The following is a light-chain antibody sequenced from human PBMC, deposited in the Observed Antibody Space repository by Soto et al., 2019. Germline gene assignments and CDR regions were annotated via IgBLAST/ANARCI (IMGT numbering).Light chain of an antibody. V-gene: IGKV3-20*01. J-gene: IGKJ5*01. CDR2: DAS. CDR3: QQYDSSPIT. CDR1: QSVSSY. Sequence: EIRLTQSRATLSLSPGEGATLSCRASQSVSSYLAWYQQKPGQAPRLLIYDASNRATGIPARFSGSGSGTDFTLTISRLEPEDFAVYYCQQYDSSPITFGQGTRLEIK.